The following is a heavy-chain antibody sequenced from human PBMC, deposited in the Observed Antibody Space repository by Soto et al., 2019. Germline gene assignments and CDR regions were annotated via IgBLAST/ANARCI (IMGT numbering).Heavy chain of an antibody. D-gene: IGHD6-6*01. CDR1: GFSLSTGGVG. V-gene: IGHV2-5*01. CDR2: IYWSGDE. Sequence: SGPTLVNPTQTLTLTCTFSGFSLSTGGVGVGWIRQSPGKALEWLALIYWSGDEHYRPSLKSRLSIIKDTSKNHVVLIMTDMDPVDTATYYCARGLATLPVFAFDIWGQGTMVTVSS. CDR3: ARGLATLPVFAFDI. J-gene: IGHJ3*02.